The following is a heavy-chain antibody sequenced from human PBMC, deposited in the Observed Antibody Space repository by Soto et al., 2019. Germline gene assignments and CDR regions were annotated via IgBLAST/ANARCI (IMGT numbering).Heavy chain of an antibody. D-gene: IGHD3-9*01. Sequence: QVQLVQSGAEVKKPGASVKVSCKASGYTFTSYYMHWVRQAPGQGLEWMGIINPSGGSTSYAQKFQGRVTMPRDTSTRPVYMELSSRSSEDTAVYYCAVKGGYYEILPGYYLPYYYYMDVWGKGTTVTVSS. CDR3: AVKGGYYEILPGYYLPYYYYMDV. CDR2: INPSGGST. CDR1: GYTFTSYY. V-gene: IGHV1-46*03. J-gene: IGHJ6*03.